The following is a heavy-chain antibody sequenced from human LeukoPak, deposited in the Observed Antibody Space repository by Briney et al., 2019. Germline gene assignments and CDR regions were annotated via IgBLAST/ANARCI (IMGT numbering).Heavy chain of an antibody. CDR2: IYTSGST. V-gene: IGHV4-39*07. J-gene: IGHJ4*02. D-gene: IGHD1-26*01. CDR3: ARDSGSYYSDY. CDR1: GGSISSSSYF. Sequence: SETLSLTCTVSGGSISSSSYFWGWIRQPPGKGLEWIGRIYTSGSTNYNPSLKSRVTMSVDTSKNQFSLKLSSVTAADTAVYYCARDSGSYYSDYWGQRTLVTVSS.